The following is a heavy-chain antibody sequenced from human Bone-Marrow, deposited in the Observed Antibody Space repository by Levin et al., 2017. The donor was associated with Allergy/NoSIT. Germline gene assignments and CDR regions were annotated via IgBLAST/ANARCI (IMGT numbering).Heavy chain of an antibody. J-gene: IGHJ5*02. CDR2: IYYNGNT. D-gene: IGHD2-8*01. Sequence: SETLSLTCTVSGGSISNYHWSWIRQPPGKGLEWIGYIYYNGNTYYNPSLKSRVTISVDTSKNQFSLKLTSVTAADAAVYYCARDGTNGVPGPYNWFDPWGPGTLVTVSS. V-gene: IGHV4-59*01. CDR1: GGSISNYH. CDR3: ARDGTNGVPGPYNWFDP.